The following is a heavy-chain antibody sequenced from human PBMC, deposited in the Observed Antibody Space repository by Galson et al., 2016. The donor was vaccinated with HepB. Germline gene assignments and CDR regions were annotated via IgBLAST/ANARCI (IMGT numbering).Heavy chain of an antibody. CDR3: ARDRGIQLWSRDGFDY. D-gene: IGHD5-18*01. CDR1: GFTFSTYS. Sequence: LSCAASGFTFSTYSMNWVRQVPGKGLEWVSSISSSSSYIYYGDSLKGRFTISRDNAKNSLYLQMNSLRAEDTAVYYCARDRGIQLWSRDGFDYWGQGTLVTVSS. V-gene: IGHV3-21*01. J-gene: IGHJ4*02. CDR2: ISSSSSYI.